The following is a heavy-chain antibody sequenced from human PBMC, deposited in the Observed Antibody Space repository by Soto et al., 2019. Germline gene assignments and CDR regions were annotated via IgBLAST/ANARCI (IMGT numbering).Heavy chain of an antibody. V-gene: IGHV1-69*04. D-gene: IGHD6-13*01. J-gene: IGHJ4*02. CDR3: ARDLGGSSWYYFDY. Sequence: SVKVSCKASGGTFSSYTISWVRQAPGQGLEWMGRIIPILGIANYAQKFQGRVTITAVKSTSTAYMELSSLRSEDTAVYYCARDLGGSSWYYFDYWGQGTLVTVSS. CDR1: GGTFSSYT. CDR2: IIPILGIA.